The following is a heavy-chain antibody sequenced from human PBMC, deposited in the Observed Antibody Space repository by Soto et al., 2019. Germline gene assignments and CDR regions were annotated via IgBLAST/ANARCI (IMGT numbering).Heavy chain of an antibody. Sequence: AAVKVSCKASGGTFSSYAISWVRQAPGQGLEWMGWISAYNGDTNYAQKLQGRVTMTTDTSTSTAYMELRSLRADDSAIYYCARDPQRTAVGYYFDHWGQGTLVTVSS. CDR3: ARDPQRTAVGYYFDH. D-gene: IGHD2-2*01. CDR1: GGTFSSYA. V-gene: IGHV1-18*01. J-gene: IGHJ4*02. CDR2: ISAYNGDT.